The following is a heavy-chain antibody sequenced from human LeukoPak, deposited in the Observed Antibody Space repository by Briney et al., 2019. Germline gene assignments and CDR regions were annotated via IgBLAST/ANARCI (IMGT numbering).Heavy chain of an antibody. CDR1: GGSFSNYY. CDR3: ARGSRRFDP. V-gene: IGHV4-34*01. J-gene: IGHJ5*02. Sequence: KASETLSLTCAVYGGSFSNYYWSWIRQPPGMGLEWIGEINHSGSTNYNPSLKSRVTISVDTSKNQFSLKVSSVTAADTAVYYCARGSRRFDPWGQGSLVTVSS. CDR2: INHSGST.